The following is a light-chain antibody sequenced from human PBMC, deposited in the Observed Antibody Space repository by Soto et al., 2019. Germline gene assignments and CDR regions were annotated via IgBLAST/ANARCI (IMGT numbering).Light chain of an antibody. Sequence: DIQMTQSPSSLSVSIGDRVTITCQASQDISNYLNWYQQKPGKAPKLLIYDASNLETGVPSRFSGSGSGTDFTFTISSLQPEDIATYYCQQYDNLPTWTFGQGTNVEIK. CDR2: DAS. J-gene: IGKJ1*01. CDR1: QDISNY. V-gene: IGKV1-33*01. CDR3: QQYDNLPTWT.